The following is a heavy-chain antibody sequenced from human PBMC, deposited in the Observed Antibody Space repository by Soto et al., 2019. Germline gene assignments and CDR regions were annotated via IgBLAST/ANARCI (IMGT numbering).Heavy chain of an antibody. CDR3: AREKVGTTFFDN. J-gene: IGHJ4*02. D-gene: IGHD1-1*01. CDR1: GFAISRGYY. V-gene: IGHV4-38-2*02. Sequence: NPWETLSLTCSVSGFAISRGYYWSWVRQPPGKGLEWIGSIYPSVSSYHNPSLATRLRLSIDTSKNQFTLNLTSVTAADTALYFCAREKVGTTFFDNWGQGIQVTVSS. CDR2: IYPSVSS.